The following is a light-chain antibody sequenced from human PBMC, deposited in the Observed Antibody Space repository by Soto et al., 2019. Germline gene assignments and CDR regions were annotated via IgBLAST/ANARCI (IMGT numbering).Light chain of an antibody. CDR3: QQVNVYPST. CDR1: QTISSW. CDR2: DAS. J-gene: IGKJ4*01. Sequence: GDRVTITCRASQTISSWLAWYXHKXGKXXNXXXYDASTLHTGVPSRFSGGGYGTDFTLTISSLQPEDFATYYCQQVNVYPSTFGGGNKVDIK. V-gene: IGKV1-9*01.